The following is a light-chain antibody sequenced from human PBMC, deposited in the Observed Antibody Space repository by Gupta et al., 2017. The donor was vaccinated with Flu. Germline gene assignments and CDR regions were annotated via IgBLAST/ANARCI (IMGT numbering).Light chain of an antibody. J-gene: IGLJ3*02. CDR3: QSADTSGTYRV. CDR1: ALPKQF. Sequence: SYELTQPPSVSVSQGQTARITCSGDALPKQFAYWYQQKPGQAPVLVIYKDNERPSGIPERFSGSSSGTTVTLTISGVQAEDEADYYCQSADTSGTYRVFGGGTKVSVL. V-gene: IGLV3-25*02. CDR2: KDN.